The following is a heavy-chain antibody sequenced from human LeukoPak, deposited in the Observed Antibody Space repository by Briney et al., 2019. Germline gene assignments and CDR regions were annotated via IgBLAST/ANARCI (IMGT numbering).Heavy chain of an antibody. CDR3: ARRACTNGVCYVYPDY. D-gene: IGHD2-8*01. J-gene: IGHJ4*02. CDR1: GVTFSNYA. CDR2: ILHIFSTA. Sequence: SLKVSCKASGVTFSNYAIRWVRQAPGQGLEWMGVILHIFSTANYAQDVQGRVTITADKSTSTAYMELSSLRSEDTAVYYCARRACTNGVCYVYPDYWGQGTLVTVSS. V-gene: IGHV1-69*06.